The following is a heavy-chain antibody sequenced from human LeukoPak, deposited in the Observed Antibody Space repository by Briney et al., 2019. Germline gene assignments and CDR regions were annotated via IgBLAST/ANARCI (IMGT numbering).Heavy chain of an antibody. CDR3: ARRNIAAAGYYSYHYMDV. CDR2: IGQDGGEK. V-gene: IGHV3-7*01. CDR1: GFIFSRHW. J-gene: IGHJ6*03. Sequence: GGSLRLSCEGSGFIFSRHWMSWVRKAPGKGLEWVASIGQDGGEKYYVGSVEGRFTISRDNAKNSVYVQMNSLRVEDTAVYYCARRNIAAAGYYSYHYMDVWGKGTTVTVSS. D-gene: IGHD6-13*01.